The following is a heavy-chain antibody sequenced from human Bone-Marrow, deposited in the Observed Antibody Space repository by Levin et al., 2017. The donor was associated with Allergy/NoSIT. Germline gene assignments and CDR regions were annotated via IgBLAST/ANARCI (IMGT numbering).Heavy chain of an antibody. V-gene: IGHV5-51*01. CDR1: GYSFTNYW. CDR3: ARPGVDTADANGILIDYFDY. D-gene: IGHD5-18*01. CDR2: IYPSDSHT. J-gene: IGHJ4*02. Sequence: GESLKISCKGSGYSFTNYWIGWVRQMPGKGLEWMGIIYPSDSHTRYSPSFEGQVTISVDMFISTAYLQWSSLKASDTAVYYCARPGVDTADANGILIDYFDYWGQGTLVTVSS.